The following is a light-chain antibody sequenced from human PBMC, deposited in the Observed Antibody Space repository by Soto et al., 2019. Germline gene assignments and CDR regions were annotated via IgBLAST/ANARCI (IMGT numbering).Light chain of an antibody. CDR1: QSVSSN. CDR3: QQYNNWPQT. CDR2: GAS. J-gene: IGKJ1*01. V-gene: IGKV3-15*01. Sequence: EIVMTQSPATLSVSPGERATLSCRASQSVSSNLAWYQQKPGQAPGLLIYGASTRATGIPARFSGSGSGTEFTPTISSLQSEDFAVYYCQQYNNWPQTFGQGTKV.